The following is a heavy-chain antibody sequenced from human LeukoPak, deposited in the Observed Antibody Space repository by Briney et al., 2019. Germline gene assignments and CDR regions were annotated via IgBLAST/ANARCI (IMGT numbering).Heavy chain of an antibody. V-gene: IGHV4-34*01. CDR2: INHSGST. CDR1: GGSFSGYY. J-gene: IGHJ6*02. D-gene: IGHD3-10*01. CDR3: ASAQHPELLWFGESLYYYGMDV. Sequence: SETLSLTCAVYGGSFSGYYWSWIRQPPGKGLELIGEINHSGSTNYNPSLKSRVTISVDTSKNQFSLKLSSVTAADTAVYSCASAQHPELLWFGESLYYYGMDVWGQGTTVTVSS.